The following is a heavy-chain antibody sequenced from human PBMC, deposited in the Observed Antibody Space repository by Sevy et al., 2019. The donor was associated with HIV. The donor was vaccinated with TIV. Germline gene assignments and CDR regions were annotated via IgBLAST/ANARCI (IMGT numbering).Heavy chain of an antibody. CDR1: GFTFSSYS. J-gene: IGHJ4*02. D-gene: IGHD3-22*01. Sequence: GGSLRLSCAASGFTFSSYSMNWVRQAPGKGLEWVSSISSSSSCIYYADSVKGRFTISRDNAKNSLYLQMNSLRAEDTAEYYCARDLGYYDSSGYRGIDYWGQGTLVTVSS. CDR3: ARDLGYYDSSGYRGIDY. CDR2: ISSSSSCI. V-gene: IGHV3-21*01.